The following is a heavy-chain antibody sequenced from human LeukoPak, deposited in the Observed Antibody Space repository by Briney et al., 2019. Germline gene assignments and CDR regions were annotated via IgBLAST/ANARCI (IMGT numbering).Heavy chain of an antibody. J-gene: IGHJ4*02. D-gene: IGHD3-3*02. CDR2: ISSSSSTI. CDR3: IRAFDC. Sequence: PGGSLRLSCAASGFTFSSYGMNWVRQAPGRGLEWVSYISSSSSTIYYADSVKGRFTISRDNAKSSLYLQMSSLRAEDTAVYYCIRAFDCWGQGALVTVSS. V-gene: IGHV3-48*04. CDR1: GFTFSSYG.